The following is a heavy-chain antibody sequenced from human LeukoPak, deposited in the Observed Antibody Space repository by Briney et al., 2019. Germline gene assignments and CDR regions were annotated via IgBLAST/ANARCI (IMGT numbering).Heavy chain of an antibody. V-gene: IGHV1-69*04. J-gene: IGHJ4*02. CDR1: GYTFTSDD. Sequence: ASVKVSCKASGYTFTSDDINWLRQAPGQGLEWMGRIIPILGIANYAQKFQGRVTVTADKSTSTAYMELSSLRSEDTAVYYCARESEVEMATMVDYWGQRTLVTVSS. CDR3: ARESEVEMATMVDY. CDR2: IIPILGIA. D-gene: IGHD5-24*01.